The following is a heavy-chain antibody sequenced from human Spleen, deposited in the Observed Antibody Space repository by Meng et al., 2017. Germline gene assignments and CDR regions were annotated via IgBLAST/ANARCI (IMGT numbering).Heavy chain of an antibody. Sequence: QGQLVQSGGEVKKPWASVKVSCKASGYTFASYGLSWVRQAPGQGLEWMGWISGYNGNTNYAQKFQGRVTMTTDTSTTTAYMELTSLRSDDTAVYYCTTGRNYWGQGTLVTVSS. V-gene: IGHV1-18*01. CDR1: GYTFASYG. J-gene: IGHJ4*02. CDR2: ISGYNGNT. CDR3: TTGRNY.